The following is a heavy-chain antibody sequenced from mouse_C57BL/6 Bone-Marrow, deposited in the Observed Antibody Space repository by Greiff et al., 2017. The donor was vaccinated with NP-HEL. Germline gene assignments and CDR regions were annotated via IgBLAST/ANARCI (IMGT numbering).Heavy chain of an antibody. CDR2: SRNKANDYTT. Sequence: EVKVVESGGGLVQSGRSLRLSCATSGFTFSDFYMEWVRQAPGKGLEWIAASRNKANDYTTESSASVQGRFIVSRDTSQSILYLQMNAQRAEDTAIYDGARDAPYDSYWYFDVWGTGTTVTVSS. CDR3: ARDAPYDSYWYFDV. D-gene: IGHD2-4*01. CDR1: GFTFSDFY. V-gene: IGHV7-1*01. J-gene: IGHJ1*03.